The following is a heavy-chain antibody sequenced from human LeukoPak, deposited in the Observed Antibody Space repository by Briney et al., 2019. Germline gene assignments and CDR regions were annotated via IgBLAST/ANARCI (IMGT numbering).Heavy chain of an antibody. J-gene: IGHJ6*03. CDR1: GYSFTNYW. D-gene: IGHD1-26*01. CDR2: IYPGDSDT. V-gene: IGHV5-51*01. CDR3: ARQGVVGATKSGYYYYYMDV. Sequence: GESLKISCKASGYSFTNYWIGWVRQMPGKGLEWMGIIYPGDSDTRYSPSFQGQVTISADKSISTAYLQWSSLKASDTAIYYYARQGVVGATKSGYYYYYMDVWGKGTTVTVSS.